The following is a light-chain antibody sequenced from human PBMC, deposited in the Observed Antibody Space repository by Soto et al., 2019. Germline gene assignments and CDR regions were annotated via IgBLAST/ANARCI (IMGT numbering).Light chain of an antibody. Sequence: QSALTQPASVSGSPSQSITISCTGTSSDVGNYNYVSWYQQHPGKAPKLMIYEVSHRPSGVSNRFSGSKSGNTASLTISGLQAEDEADYFCSSYTSSSTLYFFGTGTKLTVL. V-gene: IGLV2-14*01. CDR3: SSYTSSSTLYF. CDR1: SSDVGNYNY. J-gene: IGLJ1*01. CDR2: EVS.